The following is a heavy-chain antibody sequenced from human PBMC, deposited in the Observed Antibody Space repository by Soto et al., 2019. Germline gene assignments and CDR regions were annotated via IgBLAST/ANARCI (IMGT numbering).Heavy chain of an antibody. CDR2: IYYSGST. CDR1: GGSISSSSYY. J-gene: IGHJ4*02. CDR3: ARDHCGGCSMYFDC. V-gene: IGHV4-39*07. Sequence: SETLSLTCTVSGGSISSSSYYWGWIRQPPGKGLEWIGSIYYSGSTHYNPSLKSRVTISVDTSKNQFSLKLSSVTAADTAVYYWARDHCGGCSMYFDCGAQETRVPVSS. D-gene: IGHD3-10*02.